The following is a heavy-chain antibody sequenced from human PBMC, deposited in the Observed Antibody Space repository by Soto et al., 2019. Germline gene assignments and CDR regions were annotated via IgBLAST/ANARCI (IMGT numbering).Heavy chain of an antibody. CDR2: IYYSGST. Sequence: SETLSLTCTVSGGSISSCGYYWSWIRHHPGKGLDWIGYIYYSGSTYYNPSLKSRVTISVDTSKNQFSLKLSSVTAADTAVYYCARVSSSYTIFGVVTDFDYWGQGTLVTVSS. V-gene: IGHV4-31*03. CDR3: ARVSSSYTIFGVVTDFDY. J-gene: IGHJ4*02. CDR1: GGSISSCGYY. D-gene: IGHD3-3*01.